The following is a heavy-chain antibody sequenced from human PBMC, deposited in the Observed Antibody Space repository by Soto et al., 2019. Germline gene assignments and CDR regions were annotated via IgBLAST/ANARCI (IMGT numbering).Heavy chain of an antibody. Sequence: LILSCAAAGLTFADYAMGCVRQAPVKGLEWVSLISWDGGSTYYADSVKGRFTISRDNSKNSLYLQMNSLRAEDTALYYCAKDLGVSYYYYGMDVWGQGTTVTVSS. V-gene: IGHV3-43D*04. CDR1: GLTFADYA. D-gene: IGHD2-8*01. CDR2: ISWDGGST. J-gene: IGHJ6*02. CDR3: AKDLGVSYYYYGMDV.